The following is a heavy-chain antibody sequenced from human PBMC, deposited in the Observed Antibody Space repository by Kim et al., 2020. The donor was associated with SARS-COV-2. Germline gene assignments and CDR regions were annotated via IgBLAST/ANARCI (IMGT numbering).Heavy chain of an antibody. D-gene: IGHD6-13*01. V-gene: IGHV5-51*01. CDR3: AVLPGIASPDLSWFDP. CDR2: IYPDDYDT. Sequence: GESLKISCKGSGYSFSNYYIGWVRQMPGKGLELMGIIYPDDYDTTYSPSFQGQVTISADKSITTAFLQWTSLKASDTAMYYCAVLPGIASPDLSWFDPWGQGTLVTVSS. J-gene: IGHJ5*02. CDR1: GYSFSNYY.